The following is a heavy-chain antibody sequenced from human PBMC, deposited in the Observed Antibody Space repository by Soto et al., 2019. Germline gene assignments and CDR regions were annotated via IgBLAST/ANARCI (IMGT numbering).Heavy chain of an antibody. J-gene: IGHJ4*02. D-gene: IGHD5-12*01. V-gene: IGHV1-46*03. CDR1: GYTFSHYH. CDR2: LRLGGQAT. CDR3: TRGPFSGYDSYFDY. Sequence: QVQLVQSGAEVKKPGASVRISCQASGYTFSHYHINWVRQAPGHGLEWIGLLRLGGQATTDSQKFQGRVTMTSDTSTATVYMELSSLRSDDTAVYYCTRGPFSGYDSYFDYWGQGTLITVSS.